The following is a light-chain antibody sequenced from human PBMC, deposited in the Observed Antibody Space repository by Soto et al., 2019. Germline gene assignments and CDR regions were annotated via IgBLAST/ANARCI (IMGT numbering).Light chain of an antibody. CDR1: QSVRSW. CDR2: DAS. V-gene: IGKV1-5*01. J-gene: IGKJ4*01. CDR3: QQYDNYPLT. Sequence: DIPMTQSPSTLSASVGDRVTITCRASQSVRSWLAWYQQKPGRAPKFLIYDASSLESGVPSRFSGSGSGTEFTLTISNLQPDDFATYYCQQYDNYPLTFAGGTKVEI.